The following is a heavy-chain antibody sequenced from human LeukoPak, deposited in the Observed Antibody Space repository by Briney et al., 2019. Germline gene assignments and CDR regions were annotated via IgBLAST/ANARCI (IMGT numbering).Heavy chain of an antibody. J-gene: IGHJ5*02. CDR3: ARTYYYGSSGYYLGGNWFDP. CDR2: MNPNSGNT. D-gene: IGHD3-22*01. V-gene: IGHV1-8*01. Sequence: ASVKVSCKASGYTFTSYDINWVRQATGQGLEWMGWMNPNSGNTGYAQKFQGRVTMTRNTSISTAYMELSSLRSEDTAVYYCARTYYYGSSGYYLGGNWFDPWGQGTLVTVSS. CDR1: GYTFTSYD.